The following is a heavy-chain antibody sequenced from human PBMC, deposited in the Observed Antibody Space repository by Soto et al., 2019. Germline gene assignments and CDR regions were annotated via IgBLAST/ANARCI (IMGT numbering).Heavy chain of an antibody. J-gene: IGHJ3*02. V-gene: IGHV3-30*18. CDR1: GFTFSIHG. CDR2: ISNDGGNK. D-gene: IGHD3-22*01. Sequence: GGSLRLSCAASGFTFSIHGMHWVRQAPGKGLEWVAIISNDGGNKYYADSVKGRFTISRDNSKNTLYLQMNSLKAEDTAVYYCAKKYYYDSSGPYDAFDIWGQGTMVTVSS. CDR3: AKKYYYDSSGPYDAFDI.